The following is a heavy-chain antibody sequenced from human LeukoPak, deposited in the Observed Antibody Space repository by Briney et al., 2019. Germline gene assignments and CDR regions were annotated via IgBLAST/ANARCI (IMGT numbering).Heavy chain of an antibody. Sequence: GGSLRLSCAASGFTFSSYAMSWVRQAPGKGLEWVSAISDSGGSTYYADSVKGRFTISRDNSKNTLYLQMNSLRAEDTAVYYCAKDQVGVSNPVAGLTAFDYWGQGTLVTVSS. J-gene: IGHJ4*02. CDR1: GFTFSSYA. V-gene: IGHV3-23*01. CDR3: AKDQVGVSNPVAGLTAFDY. CDR2: ISDSGGST. D-gene: IGHD6-19*01.